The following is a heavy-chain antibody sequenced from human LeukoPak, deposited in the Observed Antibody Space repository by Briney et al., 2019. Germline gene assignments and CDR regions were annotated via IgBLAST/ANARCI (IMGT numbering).Heavy chain of an antibody. CDR3: ARSRRQWLDFDY. V-gene: IGHV3-53*01. Sequence: GGSLRLSCTASVFTVNINYMSWVRQAPGKGLEWVSVIYSGGSTYYADSVKGRFTISRDNSKNTLYLQMNSLRAEDTAVYYCARSRRQWLDFDYWGQGTLVTVSS. D-gene: IGHD6-19*01. CDR1: VFTVNINY. J-gene: IGHJ4*02. CDR2: IYSGGST.